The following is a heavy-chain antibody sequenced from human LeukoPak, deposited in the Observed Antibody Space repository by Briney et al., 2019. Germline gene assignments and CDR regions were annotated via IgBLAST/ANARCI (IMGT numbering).Heavy chain of an antibody. CDR3: ARGQQWLEAFDY. J-gene: IGHJ4*02. Sequence: ASAKVSCKTSGYTFTDYNLHWVRQAPGQRLEWMGIIKPSGGDTSYAQTFQGRVFMTRDTSIRTAYMEVSSLRSDDTAVYYCARGQQWLEAFDYWGLGTLVTVSS. CDR2: IKPSGGDT. V-gene: IGHV1-46*01. CDR1: GYTFTDYN. D-gene: IGHD6-19*01.